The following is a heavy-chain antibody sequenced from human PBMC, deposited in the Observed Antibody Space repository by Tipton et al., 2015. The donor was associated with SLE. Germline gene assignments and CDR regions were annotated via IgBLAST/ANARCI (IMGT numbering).Heavy chain of an antibody. CDR1: GHIFSDHV. D-gene: IGHD2-2*01. J-gene: IGHJ4*02. Sequence: QLVQSGPEVKKPGASVTVSCKASGHIFSDHVIHWVRQDSGQRLEWMGWINSGNGNTKYSQIFQGRITITRATSATTAYMELNSLSSEDKAVYYCAREIRGYCGSLRCYLYYFDSGGQGTLVTVSS. CDR2: INSGNGNT. CDR3: AREIRGYCGSLRCYLYYFDS. V-gene: IGHV1-3*01.